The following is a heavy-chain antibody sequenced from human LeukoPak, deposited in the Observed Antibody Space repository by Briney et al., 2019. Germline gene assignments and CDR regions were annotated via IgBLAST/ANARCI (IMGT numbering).Heavy chain of an antibody. Sequence: GESLKISCKGSGYIFTSYWIGWVRQMPGKGLEWMGIIYPGDSDTRYSPSFQGQVTISADKSISTAYLQWSSLKASDTAMYYCARSILAGYYYYYGMDVWGQGTTVTVSS. CDR3: ARSILAGYYYYYGMDV. J-gene: IGHJ6*02. CDR1: GYIFTSYW. CDR2: IYPGDSDT. V-gene: IGHV5-51*01. D-gene: IGHD6-13*01.